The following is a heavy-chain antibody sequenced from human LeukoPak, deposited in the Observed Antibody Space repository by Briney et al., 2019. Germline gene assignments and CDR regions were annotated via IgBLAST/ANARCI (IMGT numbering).Heavy chain of an antibody. Sequence: GGSLRLPCAASGFTFSSYAMHWVRQAPGKGLEWVAVISYDGSNKYYADSVKGRFTISRDNSKNTLYLQMNSLRAEDTAVCYCARVTYYYDSSGPFDYWGQGTLVTVSS. CDR3: ARVTYYYDSSGPFDY. CDR1: GFTFSSYA. D-gene: IGHD3-22*01. J-gene: IGHJ4*02. CDR2: ISYDGSNK. V-gene: IGHV3-30-3*01.